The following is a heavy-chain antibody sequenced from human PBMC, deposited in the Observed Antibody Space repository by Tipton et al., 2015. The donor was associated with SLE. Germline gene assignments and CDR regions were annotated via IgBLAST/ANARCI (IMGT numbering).Heavy chain of an antibody. J-gene: IGHJ5*02. CDR2: ISGSGGST. CDR3: AKEGYSPKWFDP. Sequence: SLRLSCAASGFTFSSYGMSWVRQAPGKGLEWVSAISGSGGSTYYADSVKGRFTISRDNSKNTLYLQMNSLRAEDTAVYYCAKEGYSPKWFDPWGQGTLVTVSS. V-gene: IGHV3-23*01. D-gene: IGHD6-13*01. CDR1: GFTFSSYG.